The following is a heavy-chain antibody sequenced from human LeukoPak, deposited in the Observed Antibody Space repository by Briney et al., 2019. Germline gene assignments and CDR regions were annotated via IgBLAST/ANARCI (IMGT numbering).Heavy chain of an antibody. Sequence: SETLSLTCAVSGGSFSGYYWSWIRQPPGKGLEWIGEINHSGSTNYNPSLKSRVTISVDTSKNQFSLKLSSVTAADTAVYYCARAEGRQWPIRYWGQGTLVTVSS. CDR2: INHSGST. J-gene: IGHJ4*02. V-gene: IGHV4-34*01. D-gene: IGHD6-19*01. CDR1: GGSFSGYY. CDR3: ARAEGRQWPIRY.